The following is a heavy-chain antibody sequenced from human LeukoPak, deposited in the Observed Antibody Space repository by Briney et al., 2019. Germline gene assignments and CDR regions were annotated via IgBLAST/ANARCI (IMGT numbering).Heavy chain of an antibody. J-gene: IGHJ4*02. CDR2: IYYSGST. V-gene: IGHV4-38-2*01. D-gene: IGHD2-15*01. CDR3: AFICTSGSCYSVDY. CDR1: SYSISSGYY. Sequence: SETLSLTCAVSSYSISSGYYWGWIRQPPGKGLEWIGSIYYSGSTYYNPSLRSRVTISVDTSKNQFSLKLTSVTAADTAVYYCAFICTSGSCYSVDYWGQGTLVTVSS.